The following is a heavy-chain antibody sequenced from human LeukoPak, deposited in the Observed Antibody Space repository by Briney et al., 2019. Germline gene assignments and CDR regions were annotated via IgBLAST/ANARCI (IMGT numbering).Heavy chain of an antibody. CDR3: ATWRGDAFDI. J-gene: IGHJ3*02. CDR1: GFTFSSHS. D-gene: IGHD3-10*01. Sequence: PGGSLRLSCAASGFTFSSHSMNWVRQAPGKGLEWVSSISSSSSYIYYADSVKGRFTISRDNAKNSLYLQMNSLRAEDTAVYYCATWRGDAFDIWGQGTMVTVPS. V-gene: IGHV3-21*01. CDR2: ISSSSSYI.